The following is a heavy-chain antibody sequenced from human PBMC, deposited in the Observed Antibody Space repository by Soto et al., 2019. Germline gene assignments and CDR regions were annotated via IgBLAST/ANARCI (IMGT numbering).Heavy chain of an antibody. CDR2: ILPLFAAA. V-gene: IGHV1-69*05. CDR1: GGTFGGYG. CDR3: AREAAALGNDY. Sequence: GASVKVSCKASGGTFGGYGLSWMRQAPGQGLEWMGGILPLFAAANYAQKFQGRVTMTRNTSISTAYMELSSLRSEDTAVYYCAREAAALGNDYWGQGTLVTVSS. D-gene: IGHD2-2*01. J-gene: IGHJ4*02.